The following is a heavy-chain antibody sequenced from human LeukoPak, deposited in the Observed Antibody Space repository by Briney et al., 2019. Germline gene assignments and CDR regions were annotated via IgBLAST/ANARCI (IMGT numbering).Heavy chain of an antibody. Sequence: GGSLRLSCAASGFTFTSYVMNWVRQAPGKGLEWVSRISGSGETYYADFVKGRFTISRDNPTSTLSLQMTSLRAEDTAVYYCAKTAHGDYGMDVWGQGTTVSVSS. CDR2: ISGSGET. V-gene: IGHV3-23*01. CDR3: AKTAHGDYGMDV. CDR1: GFTFTSYV. J-gene: IGHJ6*02. D-gene: IGHD4-17*01.